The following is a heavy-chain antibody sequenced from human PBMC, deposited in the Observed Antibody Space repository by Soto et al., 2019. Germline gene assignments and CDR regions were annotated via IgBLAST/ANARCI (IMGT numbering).Heavy chain of an antibody. CDR2: VIPLFDTA. CDR3: ATGGHNDGYNFYHGMDV. CDR1: GGIFTNNA. D-gene: IGHD5-18*01. J-gene: IGHJ6*02. Sequence: QVQVVQSGAEVKKPGSSVKVSCKVSGGIFTNNAISWVRQAPGQGLEWLGGVIPLFDTAYYAQIFRCRLRISADGATTTAYMELSGLTSADPAVYFCATGGHNDGYNFYHGMDVWGQGTKVTVS. V-gene: IGHV1-69*01.